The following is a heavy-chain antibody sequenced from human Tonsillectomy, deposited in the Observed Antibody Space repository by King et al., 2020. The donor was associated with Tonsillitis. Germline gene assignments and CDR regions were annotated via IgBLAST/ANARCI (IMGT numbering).Heavy chain of an antibody. Sequence: QLQESGPGLVKPSQTLSLTCAVSGGSMTSDNYYWTWIRQPPGKGLEWIGYIFYSGSTYYNPSLESRVAISFDTSKNQFSLRLSSVTAADTAVYYCSSSAYSSGSNFDYWGQGPLVTVSS. D-gene: IGHD6-19*01. CDR3: SSSAYSSGSNFDY. CDR1: GGSMTSDNYY. J-gene: IGHJ4*02. V-gene: IGHV4-30-4*01. CDR2: IFYSGST.